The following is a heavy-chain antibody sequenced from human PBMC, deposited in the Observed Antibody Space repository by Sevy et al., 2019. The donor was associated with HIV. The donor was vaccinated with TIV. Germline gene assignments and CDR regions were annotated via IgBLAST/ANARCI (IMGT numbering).Heavy chain of an antibody. CDR1: GFTFSSAW. CDR2: IKNEFDAGAI. CDR3: IASPAYKCYDEEVINSSFYGMDV. Sequence: GGSLRLSCTASGFTFSSAWMSWVRQAPGKGLEWVGRIKNEFDAGAIDYAATVKGGFSISREDSKTTLDLQMNSLKTENKTDYYCIASPAYKCYDEEVINSSFYGMDVWGQGATVTVSS. V-gene: IGHV3-15*01. J-gene: IGHJ6*02. D-gene: IGHD2-2*01.